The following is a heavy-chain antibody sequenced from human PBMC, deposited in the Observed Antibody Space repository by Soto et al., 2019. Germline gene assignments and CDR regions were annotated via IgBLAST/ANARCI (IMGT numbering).Heavy chain of an antibody. CDR1: GGSISSSSYY. V-gene: IGHV4-39*01. CDR3: AGRVLRFLEWTNWFDP. J-gene: IGHJ5*02. Sequence: SETLSLTCTVSGGSISSSSYYWGWIRQPPGKGLEWIGSIYYSGSTYYNPSLKSRVTISVDTSKNQFSLKLSSVTAADTAVYYCAGRVLRFLEWTNWFDPWGQGTLVTVSS. D-gene: IGHD3-3*01. CDR2: IYYSGST.